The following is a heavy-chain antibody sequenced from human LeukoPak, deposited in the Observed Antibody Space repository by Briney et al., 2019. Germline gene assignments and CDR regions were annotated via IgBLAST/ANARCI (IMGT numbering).Heavy chain of an antibody. Sequence: PSETLSLTCTVSGGSISSSSYYWGWIRQPPGKGLEWTGSIYYSGSTYYNPSLKSRVTISVDTSKNQFSLKLSSVTAADTAVYYCARRGPTMVRGVIAFDYWGQGTLVTVSS. V-gene: IGHV4-39*01. CDR3: ARRGPTMVRGVIAFDY. J-gene: IGHJ4*02. CDR1: GGSISSSSYY. CDR2: IYYSGST. D-gene: IGHD3-10*01.